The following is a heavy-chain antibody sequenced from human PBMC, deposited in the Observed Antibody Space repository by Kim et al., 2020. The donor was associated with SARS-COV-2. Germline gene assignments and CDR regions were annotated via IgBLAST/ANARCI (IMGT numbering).Heavy chain of an antibody. V-gene: IGHV3-30*18. CDR3: AKGGYDFWSGFYTEDYY. CDR1: GFTFSSYG. CDR2: ISYDGSNK. J-gene: IGHJ6*01. D-gene: IGHD3-3*01. Sequence: GGSLRLSCAASGFTFSSYGMHWVRQAPGKGLEWVAVISYDGSNKYYADSVKGRFTISRDNSKNTLYLQMNSLRAEDTALYYCAKGGYDFWSGFYTEDYY.